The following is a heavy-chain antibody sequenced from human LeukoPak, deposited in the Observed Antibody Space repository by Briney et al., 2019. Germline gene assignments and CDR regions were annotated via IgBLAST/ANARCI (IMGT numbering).Heavy chain of an antibody. V-gene: IGHV3-30*18. CDR1: GFTFSNYG. Sequence: PGRSLRLSCAASGFTFSNYGMHWVRQAPGKGLEWVAVLSYDGSEKYYADSVKGRCTISRDNSKNTLYLEMNSLRAEDTAVYYCAKSNSGWYGGFDCWGQGILVTVSS. D-gene: IGHD6-19*01. CDR2: LSYDGSEK. J-gene: IGHJ4*02. CDR3: AKSNSGWYGGFDC.